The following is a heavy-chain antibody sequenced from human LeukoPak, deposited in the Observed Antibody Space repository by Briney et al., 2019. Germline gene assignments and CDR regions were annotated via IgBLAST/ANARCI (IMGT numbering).Heavy chain of an antibody. CDR3: ARQGAPYYDILTGYYGVPNWFDP. CDR2: IYPGDSGS. Sequence: GESLKISCKVSGYSFSTYWIGWVRQMPGKGLEWMGIIYPGDSGSRYSPSFQGQVAISADKSTSTSYLQWSSLKASDTAMYYCARQGAPYYDILTGYYGVPNWFDPWGQGTLVTVSS. J-gene: IGHJ5*02. V-gene: IGHV5-51*01. CDR1: GYSFSTYW. D-gene: IGHD3-9*01.